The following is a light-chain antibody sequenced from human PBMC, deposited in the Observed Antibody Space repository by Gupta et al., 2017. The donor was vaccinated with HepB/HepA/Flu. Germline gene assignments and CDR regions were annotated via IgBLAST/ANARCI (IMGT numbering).Light chain of an antibody. CDR1: SGYSHSS. J-gene: IGLJ2*01. V-gene: IGLV4-60*03. Sequence: QLMVTQSSSASASLGSSVKLTSTLSSGYSHSSIGWHQQQPGKAPLFLMKVESSGRYNKGSGIPDRFSGSSSGAARYLTISNLQSEDEADYYCETWDSNIRVFGGGTKLTVL. CDR3: ETWDSNIRV. CDR2: VESSGRY.